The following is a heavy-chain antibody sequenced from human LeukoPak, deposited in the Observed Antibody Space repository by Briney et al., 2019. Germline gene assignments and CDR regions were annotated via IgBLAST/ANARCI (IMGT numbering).Heavy chain of an antibody. CDR3: ASSVDTAMV. CDR2: IYYSGST. J-gene: IGHJ4*02. D-gene: IGHD5-18*01. V-gene: IGHV4-39*01. Sequence: SETLSLTCTVSAGSITSSSYYWGWIRQPPGKGREWIGSIYYSGSTYYNPSLKSRVTISVDTSKNQFSLKLSSVTAADTAVYYCASSVDTAMVWGQGTLVTVSS. CDR1: AGSITSSSYY.